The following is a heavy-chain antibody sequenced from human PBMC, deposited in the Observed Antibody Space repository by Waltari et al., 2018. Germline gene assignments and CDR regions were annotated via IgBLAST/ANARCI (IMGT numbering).Heavy chain of an antibody. CDR3: ARDSTYYYDSSGYYSPGVGWYFDL. CDR2: INYSGST. D-gene: IGHD3-22*01. V-gene: IGHV4-59*01. CDR1: GGSISSYY. Sequence: QVQLQESGPGLVKPSETLSLTCTVSGGSISSYYWSWIRQPPGKGLAGIGYINYSGSTNYNPSLKSRVTISVDTSKNQFSLKLSSVTAADTAVYYCARDSTYYYDSSGYYSPGVGWYFDLWGRGTLVTVSS. J-gene: IGHJ2*01.